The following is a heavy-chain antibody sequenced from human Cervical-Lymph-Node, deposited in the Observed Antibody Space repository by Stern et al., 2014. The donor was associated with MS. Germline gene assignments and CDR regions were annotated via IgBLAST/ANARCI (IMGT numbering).Heavy chain of an antibody. V-gene: IGHV2-70*01. Sequence: SGPAVVKPTQTLTLTCTFSGFSLSSDGMCVTWIRQPPGKALEWLALIDWTNDKYYNTSLKTRLTISKDTPKNQVVLTMTNIDPMDTATYYCARMVGATGYYYDVDVWGQGTTVTVSS. CDR2: IDWTNDK. CDR3: ARMVGATGYYYDVDV. J-gene: IGHJ6*02. D-gene: IGHD1-26*01. CDR1: GFSLSSDGMC.